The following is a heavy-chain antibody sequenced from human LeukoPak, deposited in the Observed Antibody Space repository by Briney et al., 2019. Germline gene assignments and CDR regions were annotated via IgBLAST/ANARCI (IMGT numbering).Heavy chain of an antibody. CDR3: ATQTGLYDSSSSFDY. V-gene: IGHV4-31*03. CDR2: IYYSGST. D-gene: IGHD3-22*01. Sequence: PSETLSLTCTVSGGSISSGRYYWSWIRQHPGKGLEWIGYIYYSGSTYYNPSLKSRVTILVDTSKNQFSLKLSSVTAADTAVYYCATQTGLYDSSSSFDYWGQGTLVTVSS. CDR1: GGSISSGRYY. J-gene: IGHJ4*02.